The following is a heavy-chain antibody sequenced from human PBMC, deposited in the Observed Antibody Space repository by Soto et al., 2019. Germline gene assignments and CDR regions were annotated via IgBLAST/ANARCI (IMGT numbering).Heavy chain of an antibody. CDR1: GYTFTAYG. Sequence: QVQLVQSGAEVKKPGASVKVSCKTSGYTFTAYGISWVRQAPGQGPEWMGRIRGYTGASTHAPKFADRITLTTDKAPGTAYMYLRSLTYADTTIYYCARDLIVGDTTYVDHWGQGTLVTVS. J-gene: IGHJ4*02. V-gene: IGHV1-18*01. CDR2: IRGYTGAS. CDR3: ARDLIVGDTTYVDH. D-gene: IGHD1-26*01.